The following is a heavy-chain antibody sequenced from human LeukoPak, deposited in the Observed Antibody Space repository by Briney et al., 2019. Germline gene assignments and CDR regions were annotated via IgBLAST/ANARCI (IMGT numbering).Heavy chain of an antibody. J-gene: IGHJ4*02. CDR2: ISSSSSTI. D-gene: IGHD6-13*01. Sequence: GGSLRLSCAASGFTFSSYSMNWVRQAPGKGLEWVSYISSSSSTIYYADSVKGRFTISRDNAKNSLYLQMNSLRAEDTAVYYCARSIAAAGRGYWGQGTLVTVSS. CDR1: GFTFSSYS. V-gene: IGHV3-48*04. CDR3: ARSIAAAGRGY.